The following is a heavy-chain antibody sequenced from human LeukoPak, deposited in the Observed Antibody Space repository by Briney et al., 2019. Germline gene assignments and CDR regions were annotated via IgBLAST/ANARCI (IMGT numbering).Heavy chain of an antibody. D-gene: IGHD4-11*01. V-gene: IGHV4-30-4*01. J-gene: IGHJ6*02. CDR3: AREGDDYSNSHVPYGMDV. Sequence: KSSETLSLTCTVSGGSISIGDYYWSWIRQPPGKGLEWIGYIYYSGSTYYNPSLKSRVTISVDTSKNQFSLKLSSVTAADTAVYYCAREGDDYSNSHVPYGMDVWGQGTTVTVSS. CDR2: IYYSGST. CDR1: GGSISIGDYY.